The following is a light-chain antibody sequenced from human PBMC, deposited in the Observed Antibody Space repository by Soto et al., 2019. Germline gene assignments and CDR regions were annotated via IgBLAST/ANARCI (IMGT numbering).Light chain of an antibody. J-gene: IGKJ5*01. CDR1: QSVNSNY. Sequence: EIVLTQSPGTLSLSPGERAALSCRASQSVNSNYLAWYQQKPGQAPRLLIYGATSSATGIPDRFSGSGSGTDLTLTISRLEPEDFAVYYCQHYGGSPPITFGQGTRLEI. V-gene: IGKV3-20*01. CDR2: GAT. CDR3: QHYGGSPPIT.